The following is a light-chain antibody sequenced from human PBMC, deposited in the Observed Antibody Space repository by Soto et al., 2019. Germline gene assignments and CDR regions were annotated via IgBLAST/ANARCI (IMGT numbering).Light chain of an antibody. CDR2: KAS. V-gene: IGKV1-5*03. CDR3: QHYNSYSEA. CDR1: QTISSW. J-gene: IGKJ1*01. Sequence: DIQMTQSPSTLSGSVGDRVTITCRASQTISSWLAWYQQKPGKAPKVVIYKASTLNSGVPSRFSGSGSGTEFTLTISSLQPDDFATSYCQHYNSYSEAFGQGTKVDIK.